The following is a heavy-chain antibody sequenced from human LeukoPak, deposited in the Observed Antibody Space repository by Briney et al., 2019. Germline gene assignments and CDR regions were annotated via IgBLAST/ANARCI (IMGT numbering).Heavy chain of an antibody. V-gene: IGHV4-59*01. J-gene: IGHJ5*02. Sequence: SETLSLTCTVSGGSISPYYWSWIRQPPGKGLEWIGYVYYSGSTNYNPSLKSRVTISVDTSKSQFSLKLTSVTAADTAVYYCARGGGSGRGNWFDPWGQGSLAIVSS. CDR3: ARGGGSGRGNWFDP. CDR1: GGSISPYY. D-gene: IGHD3-10*01. CDR2: VYYSGST.